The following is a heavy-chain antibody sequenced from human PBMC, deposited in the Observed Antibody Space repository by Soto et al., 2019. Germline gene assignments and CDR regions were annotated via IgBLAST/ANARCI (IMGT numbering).Heavy chain of an antibody. V-gene: IGHV4-38-2*01. J-gene: IGHJ6*02. CDR3: RLVTAPYYYYYGMDV. Sequence: KPSETLSLTCAVSGYSISSGYYWGWIRQPPGKGLEWIGSIYHSGSTYYNPSLKSRVTISVDTSKNQFSLKLSSVTAADTAVYYCRLVTAPYYYYYGMDVWGQGTTVTVSS. CDR1: GYSISSGYY. CDR2: IYHSGST. D-gene: IGHD3-9*01.